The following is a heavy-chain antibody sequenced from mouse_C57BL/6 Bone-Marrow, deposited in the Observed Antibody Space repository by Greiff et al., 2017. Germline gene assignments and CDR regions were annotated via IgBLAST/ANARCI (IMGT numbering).Heavy chain of an antibody. CDR2: IDPENGDT. Sequence: EVQLQQSGAELVRPGASVKLSCTASGFNIKDDYMHWVKQRPEQGLEWIGWIDPENGDTEYASKFQGKAPITADTSSNTAYLQLSSLTSEDTAVYYCTTDYPDYWGQGTTLTVSS. V-gene: IGHV14-4*01. CDR3: TTDYPDY. D-gene: IGHD2-4*01. J-gene: IGHJ2*01. CDR1: GFNIKDDY.